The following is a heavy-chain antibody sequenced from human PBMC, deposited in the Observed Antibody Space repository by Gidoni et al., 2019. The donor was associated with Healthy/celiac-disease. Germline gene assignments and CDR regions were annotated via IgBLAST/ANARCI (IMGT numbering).Heavy chain of an antibody. D-gene: IGHD3-3*01. CDR3: ASQVLRFLEWYTAGAIGMDV. CDR1: GGSISSSSYY. V-gene: IGHV4-39*01. CDR2: IYYSGST. J-gene: IGHJ6*04. Sequence: QLPLQESGPGLVQPSETLSLTCPVSGGSISSSSYYWGWIRQPPGKGLEWIGCIYYSGSTYYNPSLKSRVTIYVDTSKNQFSLKLSSVTAADTAVYDCASQVLRFLEWYTAGAIGMDVWGKGTTVTVSS.